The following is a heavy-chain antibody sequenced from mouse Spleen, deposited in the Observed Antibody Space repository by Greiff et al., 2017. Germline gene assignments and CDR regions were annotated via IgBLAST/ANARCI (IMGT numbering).Heavy chain of an antibody. CDR2: INYDGSST. V-gene: IGHV5-16*01. D-gene: IGHD2-2*01. CDR1: GFTFSDYY. Sequence: EVHLVESEGGLVQPGSSMKLSCTASGFTFSDYYMAWVRQVPEKGLEWVANINYDGSSTYYLDSLKSRFIISRDNAKNILYLQMSSLKSEDTATYYCARDRGYYRYFDVWGAGTTVTVSS. J-gene: IGHJ1*01. CDR3: ARDRGYYRYFDV.